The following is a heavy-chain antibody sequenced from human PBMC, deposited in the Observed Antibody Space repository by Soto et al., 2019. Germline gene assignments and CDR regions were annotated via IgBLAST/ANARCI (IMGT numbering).Heavy chain of an antibody. J-gene: IGHJ4*02. Sequence: SVTLSLPCAVSGGSISGSHWWVWVRPPPGKGLEWIGEIFHSGTTKYNPSLKSRVTISVDKSKNQFSLSLNSVTAADTAVYYCARDKDRGFDYWGQGTLVTVSS. D-gene: IGHD3-10*01. CDR3: ARDKDRGFDY. CDR2: IFHSGTT. V-gene: IGHV4-4*02. CDR1: GGSISGSHW.